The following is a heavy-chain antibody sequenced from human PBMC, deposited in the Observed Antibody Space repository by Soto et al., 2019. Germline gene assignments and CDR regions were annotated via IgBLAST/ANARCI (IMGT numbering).Heavy chain of an antibody. D-gene: IGHD6-19*01. V-gene: IGHV2-5*02. CDR3: AHIVVAGLGYYFDY. CDR2: IYWDDDK. J-gene: IGHJ4*02. CDR1: GFSLSSTRMA. Sequence: QITLKESGTTLVKPTQTLTLTCTFSGFSLSSTRMAVGWIRQPPGKALEWLALIYWDDDKRYSPFLKSRLTITKDTSKNQVVLTMSNMDPVVTARYYCAHIVVAGLGYYFDYWGQGTLVTVSS.